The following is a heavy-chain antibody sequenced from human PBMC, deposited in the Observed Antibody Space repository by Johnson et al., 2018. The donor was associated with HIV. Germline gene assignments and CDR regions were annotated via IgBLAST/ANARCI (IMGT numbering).Heavy chain of an antibody. Sequence: EVQLVESGGDLVQPGGSLRLSCAASGLAFSSFAMSWVRQAPGRGLEWVAAIRGSGGSNYYADSVKGRFTISRDNSKNTLYLQINSLRAEDTAVYYCANTAWVFERDAFDIWGQGTLVTVSS. CDR2: IRGSGGSN. J-gene: IGHJ3*02. D-gene: IGHD3-3*01. CDR1: GLAFSSFA. CDR3: ANTAWVFERDAFDI. V-gene: IGHV3-23*04.